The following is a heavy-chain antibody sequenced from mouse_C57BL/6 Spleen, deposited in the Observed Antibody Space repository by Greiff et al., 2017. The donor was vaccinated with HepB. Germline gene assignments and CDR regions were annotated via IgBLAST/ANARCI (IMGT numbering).Heavy chain of an antibody. CDR3: ARSGHNYYGSSRYWYFDV. V-gene: IGHV1-72*01. D-gene: IGHD1-1*01. Sequence: VQLQQPGAELVKPGASVKLSCKASGYTFTSYWMHWVKQRPGRGLEWIGRIDPNSGGTKYNEKFKSKATLTVDKPSSTAYMQLSSLTSEDSAVYYCARSGHNYYGSSRYWYFDVWGTGTTVTVSS. CDR2: IDPNSGGT. CDR1: GYTFTSYW. J-gene: IGHJ1*03.